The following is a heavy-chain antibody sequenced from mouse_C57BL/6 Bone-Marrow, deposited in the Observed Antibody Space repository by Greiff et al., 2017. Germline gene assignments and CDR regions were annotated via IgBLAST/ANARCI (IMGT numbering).Heavy chain of an antibody. J-gene: IGHJ2*01. CDR2: IDPSDSYT. CDR3: ARNGLGPYYFYY. Sequence: QVQLQQPGAELVMPGASVKLSCKASGYTFTSYWMHWVKQRPGQGLEWIGEIDPSDSYTNYNQKFKGKSTLTVDKSSSTAYMQLSSLTSEDSAVYYCARNGLGPYYFYYWGQGTTLTVSS. V-gene: IGHV1-69*01. D-gene: IGHD4-1*01. CDR1: GYTFTSYW.